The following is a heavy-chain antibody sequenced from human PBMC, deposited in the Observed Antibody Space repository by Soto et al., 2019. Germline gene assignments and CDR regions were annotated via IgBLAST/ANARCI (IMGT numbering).Heavy chain of an antibody. CDR2: ISWNSNKR. CDR3: EKGSIYSSGYYVFDA. CDR1: GFTFDDYD. J-gene: IGHJ4*02. V-gene: IGHV3-9*01. Sequence: EVQLVESGGGLVQPGRSLRLSCTASGFTFDDYDMHWVRQAPGKGPEWVSGISWNSNKRGYVHSATARFTVSRDNKHNSLVLEMNSLSPEDTAFYYCEKGSIYSSGYYVFDAWGQGTLVTVSS. D-gene: IGHD6-19*01.